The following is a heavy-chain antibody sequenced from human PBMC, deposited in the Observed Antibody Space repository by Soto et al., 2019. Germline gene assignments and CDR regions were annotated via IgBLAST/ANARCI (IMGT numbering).Heavy chain of an antibody. CDR3: AKLVPAPYYDYVWDALPN. Sequence: PGGSLRLSCVASGFTFSNYGMHWVRQAPGKGLEWVAVISYDGNNKYYADSVKGRFTISRDNSKNTLYLQMNSLRAEDTAVYYCAKLVPAPYYDYVWDALPNWGQGTLVTVPS. D-gene: IGHD3-16*01. CDR2: ISYDGNNK. V-gene: IGHV3-30*18. CDR1: GFTFSNYG. J-gene: IGHJ4*02.